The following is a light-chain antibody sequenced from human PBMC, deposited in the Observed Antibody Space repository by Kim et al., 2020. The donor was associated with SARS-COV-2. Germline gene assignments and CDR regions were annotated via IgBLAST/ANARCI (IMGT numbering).Light chain of an antibody. J-gene: IGLJ3*02. Sequence: APGKTARSTCGGNNIGSKSVPWYQQKPGQAPVLVIYYESDRPSGIPERFSGSNSGNTATLTISRVEAGDEADYYCQVWDSSSDHPVFGGGTQLTVL. CDR3: QVWDSSSDHPV. V-gene: IGLV3-21*04. CDR1: NIGSKS. CDR2: YES.